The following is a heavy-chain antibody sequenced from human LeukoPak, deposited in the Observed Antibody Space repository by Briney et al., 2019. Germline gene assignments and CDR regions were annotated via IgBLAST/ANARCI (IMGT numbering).Heavy chain of an antibody. D-gene: IGHD3-3*01. CDR3: AREGLYYDFWSDMDV. V-gene: IGHV1-46*01. CDR2: INPSGGST. CDR1: GYTLTELS. Sequence: GASVKVSCKVSGYTLTELSMHWVRQAPGQGLEWMGIINPSGGSTSYAQKFQGRVTMTRDTSTSTVYMELSSLRSEDTAVYYCAREGLYYDFWSDMDVWGQGTTVTVSS. J-gene: IGHJ6*02.